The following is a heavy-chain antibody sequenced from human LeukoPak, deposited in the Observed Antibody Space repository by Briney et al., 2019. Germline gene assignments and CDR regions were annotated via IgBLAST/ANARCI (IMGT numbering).Heavy chain of an antibody. D-gene: IGHD7-27*01. Sequence: PSETLSLTCAVSGGSISSGNWWSWVRQPPGKGLEWLGEIYYSGSTYYNPSLKSRVTISVDTSKNQFSLKLSSVTAADTAVYYCARAPPNWGSLYYFDYWGQGTLVTVSS. J-gene: IGHJ4*02. V-gene: IGHV4-4*02. CDR1: GGSISSGNW. CDR2: IYYSGST. CDR3: ARAPPNWGSLYYFDY.